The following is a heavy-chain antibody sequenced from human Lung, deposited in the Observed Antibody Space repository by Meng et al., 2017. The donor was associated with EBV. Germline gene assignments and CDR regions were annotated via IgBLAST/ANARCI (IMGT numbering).Heavy chain of an antibody. Sequence: EVQLVESGGGLVKPGGSLRLSCAASGFTFTSYSMNWLRQAPGKGLEWVSTIESSETYYTDSVKGRFTISRDNAKNSLYLQMNSLRGEDTAVYYCARDSNQLRGFDYWGQGTLVTVSS. CDR3: ARDSNQLRGFDY. CDR2: IESSET. V-gene: IGHV3-21*01. J-gene: IGHJ4*02. CDR1: GFTFTSYS. D-gene: IGHD2-2*01.